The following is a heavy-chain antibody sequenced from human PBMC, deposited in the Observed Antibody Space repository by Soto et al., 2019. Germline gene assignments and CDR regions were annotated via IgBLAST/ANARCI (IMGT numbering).Heavy chain of an antibody. D-gene: IGHD3-22*01. CDR1: GFTFSSYA. Sequence: QVQLVESGGGVVQPGRSLRLSCAASGFTFSSYAMHWVRQAPGKGLEWVAVISYDGSNKYYADSVKGRFTISRDNSKNTLYLQMNSLRAEDTAVYYCAREKVITTTPGEVDGMDVWGQGTTVTVSS. J-gene: IGHJ6*02. V-gene: IGHV3-30-3*01. CDR3: AREKVITTTPGEVDGMDV. CDR2: ISYDGSNK.